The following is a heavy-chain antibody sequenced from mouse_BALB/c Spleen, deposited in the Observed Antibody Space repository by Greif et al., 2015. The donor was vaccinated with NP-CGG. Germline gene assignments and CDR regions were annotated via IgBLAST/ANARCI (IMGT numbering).Heavy chain of an antibody. J-gene: IGHJ4*01. CDR1: GYTFTDYA. V-gene: IGHV1S137*01. CDR3: AREDAPGAMDY. Sequence: QVQLKESGAELVRPGVSVKISCKGSGYTFTDYAMHWVKQSHAKSLEWIGVISTYYGDASYNQKFKGKATMTVDKSSSTAYMELARLTSEDSAIYYCAREDAPGAMDYWGQGTSVTVSS. CDR2: ISTYYGDA.